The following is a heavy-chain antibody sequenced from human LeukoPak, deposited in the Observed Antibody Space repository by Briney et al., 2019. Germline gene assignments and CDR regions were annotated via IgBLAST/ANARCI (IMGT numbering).Heavy chain of an antibody. CDR1: GFNFKTYA. V-gene: IGHV3-23*01. Sequence: GGSLRLSCVASGFNFKTYAMTWVRQAPGKGLEWVSAVSGNGGGAYYADSVKGRFTISRDNSKNTLYLQMNILRAEDTALYYCAKGGTFSDYWGQGTLVTVSS. CDR3: AKGGTFSDY. CDR2: VSGNGGGA. J-gene: IGHJ4*02.